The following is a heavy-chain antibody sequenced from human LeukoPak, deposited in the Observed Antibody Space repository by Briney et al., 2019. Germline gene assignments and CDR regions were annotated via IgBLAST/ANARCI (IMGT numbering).Heavy chain of an antibody. J-gene: IGHJ6*03. CDR1: GYTFTSYG. V-gene: IGHV1-18*01. CDR3: ASRAYSRDYYYYYYMDV. D-gene: IGHD4-11*01. Sequence: ASVKVPCKASGYTFTSYGISWVRQAPGQGLEWMGWISAYNGNTNYAQKLQGRVTMTTDTSTSTAYMELRSLRSDDTAVYYCASRAYSRDYYYYYYMDVWGKGTTVTVSS. CDR2: ISAYNGNT.